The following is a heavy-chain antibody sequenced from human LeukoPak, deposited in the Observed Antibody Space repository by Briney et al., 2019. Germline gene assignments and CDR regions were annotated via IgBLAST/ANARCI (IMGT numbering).Heavy chain of an antibody. Sequence: SETLSLTCTVSGGSTSSYYWSWIRQPPAKGLEWIGYIYYSGRINYNPSLQSRVTISVDTSKNQFSLKLSPVTAADTAVYYCARATGNLYYYYMDVCGKGTTVTVSS. V-gene: IGHV4-59*01. D-gene: IGHD1-1*01. J-gene: IGHJ6*03. CDR1: GGSTSSYY. CDR3: ARATGNLYYYYMDV. CDR2: IYYSGRI.